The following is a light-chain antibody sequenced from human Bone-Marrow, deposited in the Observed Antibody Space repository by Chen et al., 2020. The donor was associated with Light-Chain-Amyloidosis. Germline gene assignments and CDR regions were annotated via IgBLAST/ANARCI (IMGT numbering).Light chain of an antibody. V-gene: IGLV3-25*03. J-gene: IGLJ2*01. CDR2: RDT. CDR1: DLPTKY. CDR3: QSADSSGTYEVI. Sequence: SYDLPQPPSVSVSPGQPARITCSGDDLPTKYAYCYQQKPGQAPALVIHRDTERPSGISERFSGSSSGTTATLTISGVQAEDEADYHCQSADSSGTYEVIFGGGTKLTVL.